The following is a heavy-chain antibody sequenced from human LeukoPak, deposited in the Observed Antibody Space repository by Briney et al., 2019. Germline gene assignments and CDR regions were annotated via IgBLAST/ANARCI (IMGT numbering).Heavy chain of an antibody. Sequence: ASVKVSCKASGYTFTSYYMHWVRQAPGQGLEWMGIINPSGGSTSYAQKFQGRVTMTRDMSTSTVYMELSSLRSEDTAVYYCARRTYYDILTGYRSRAFDIWGQGTMVTVSS. V-gene: IGHV1-46*01. CDR3: ARRTYYDILTGYRSRAFDI. D-gene: IGHD3-9*01. CDR2: INPSGGST. J-gene: IGHJ3*02. CDR1: GYTFTSYY.